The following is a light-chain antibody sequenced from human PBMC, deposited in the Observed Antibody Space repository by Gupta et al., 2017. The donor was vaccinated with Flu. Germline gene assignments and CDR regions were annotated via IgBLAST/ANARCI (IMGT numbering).Light chain of an antibody. CDR2: ADS. Sequence: YVLTQPPSVSVAPGQTARITCGGNNIGIKSVHWFQQRPGQAPVLVVYADSGRPSGIPERFSGSNSGTTATLTISRVEAGDEADYYCQVWDSSSNHVVFGGGTKLTVL. CDR3: QVWDSSSNHVV. J-gene: IGLJ2*01. V-gene: IGLV3-21*02. CDR1: NIGIKS.